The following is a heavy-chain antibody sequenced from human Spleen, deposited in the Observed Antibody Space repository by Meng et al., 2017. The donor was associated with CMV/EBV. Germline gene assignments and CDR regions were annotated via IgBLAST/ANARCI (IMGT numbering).Heavy chain of an antibody. V-gene: IGHV1-18*04. CDR3: ARGSVIPTAVGWNWFDP. Sequence: ASVKVSCKASGYTFTSFDITWVRQVPGQGLEWMGWISGHDGDTHYAQNLQDRVTMTTDTATSPAYMELRRLRSDDTAVYYCARGSVIPTAVGWNWFDPWGQGTLVTVSS. J-gene: IGHJ5*02. D-gene: IGHD2-2*01. CDR2: ISGHDGDT. CDR1: GYTFTSFD.